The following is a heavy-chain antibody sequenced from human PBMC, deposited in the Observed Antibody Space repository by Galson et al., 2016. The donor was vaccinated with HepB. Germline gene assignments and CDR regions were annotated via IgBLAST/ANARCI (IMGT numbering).Heavy chain of an antibody. V-gene: IGHV3-15*01. CDR2: IKSKTDGGTT. D-gene: IGHD3-10*01. J-gene: IGHJ4*02. CDR1: GFTFSNAW. CDR3: TTDRMLSYYGSGSYSYYIDF. Sequence: SLRLSCAASGFTFSNAWMSWVRQAPGKGLEWVGRIKSKTDGGTTDYAAPVKGRFTISRDDSKNTLYLQMNSLKTEDTAVYYFTTDRMLSYYGSGSYSYYIDFWGQGTLVTVSS.